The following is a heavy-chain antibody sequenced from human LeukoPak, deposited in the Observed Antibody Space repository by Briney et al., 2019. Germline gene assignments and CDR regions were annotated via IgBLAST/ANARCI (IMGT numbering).Heavy chain of an antibody. Sequence: PWETLSLTCTVSGGSISSFYWSWIRQPPGEGLEWIGYIYKSGSTNYNPSLKSRVTISVDTSKNQFSLELSSVTAADTAVYYCARGTSDTSSWYYWGQGTLVTVSS. CDR1: GGSISSFY. CDR3: ARGTSDTSSWYY. V-gene: IGHV4-59*01. CDR2: IYKSGST. J-gene: IGHJ4*02. D-gene: IGHD6-13*01.